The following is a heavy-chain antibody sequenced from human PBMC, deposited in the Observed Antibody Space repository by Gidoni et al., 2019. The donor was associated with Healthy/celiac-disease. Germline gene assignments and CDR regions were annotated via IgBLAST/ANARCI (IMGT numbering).Heavy chain of an antibody. D-gene: IGHD6-13*01. Sequence: QVQLVDSGGGLVKPGGSLRLSCAASGFPFSDYYMSWIRQAPGKGLEWVSYISSSGSTIYYADSVKGRFTISRDNAKNSLYLQMNSLRAEDTAVYYCARDRTAADDWYFDLWGRGTLVTVSS. CDR3: ARDRTAADDWYFDL. V-gene: IGHV3-11*01. J-gene: IGHJ2*01. CDR2: ISSSGSTI. CDR1: GFPFSDYY.